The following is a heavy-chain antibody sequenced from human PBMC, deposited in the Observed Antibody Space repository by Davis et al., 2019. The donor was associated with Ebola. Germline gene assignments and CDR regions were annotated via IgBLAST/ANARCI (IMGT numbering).Heavy chain of an antibody. V-gene: IGHV1-18*01. CDR2: ISAYNGNT. J-gene: IGHJ5*02. D-gene: IGHD4-11*01. Sequence: ASVKVSCKASGYTFTSYGISWVRQAPGQGLEWMGWISAYNGNTNYAQKLQGRVTMTTDTSTSTAYMELRSLRSDDTAMYYCARVAQIYSNYVIGWFDPWGQGTLVTVSS. CDR1: GYTFTSYG. CDR3: ARVAQIYSNYVIGWFDP.